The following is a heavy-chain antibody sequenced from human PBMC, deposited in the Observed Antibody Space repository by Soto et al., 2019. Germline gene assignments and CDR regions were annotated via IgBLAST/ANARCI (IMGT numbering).Heavy chain of an antibody. V-gene: IGHV4-34*01. J-gene: IGHJ4*02. CDR1: GGSFSGYY. CDR3: ARGPTRIAARRNPFDY. Sequence: SETLSLTCAVYGGSFSGYYWSWIRQPPGKGLEWIGEINHSGSTNYNPSLKSRVTISVDTSKNQFSLKLSSVTAADTAVYYCARGPTRIAARRNPFDYWGQGTLVTVSS. D-gene: IGHD6-6*01. CDR2: INHSGST.